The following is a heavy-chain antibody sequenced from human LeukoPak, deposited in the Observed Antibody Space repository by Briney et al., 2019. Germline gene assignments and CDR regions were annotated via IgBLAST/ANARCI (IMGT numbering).Heavy chain of an antibody. CDR2: IYYSGST. J-gene: IGHJ3*02. Sequence: SETLSLTCTVSGGSISSYYWSWIRQPPGKGLEWIGYIYYSGSTNYSPSLKNRVTISVDTSKNQFSLKLSSVTAADTAVYYCARGYYYDSSGYPDAFDIWGQGTMVTVSS. CDR3: ARGYYYDSSGYPDAFDI. V-gene: IGHV4-59*08. D-gene: IGHD3-22*01. CDR1: GGSISSYY.